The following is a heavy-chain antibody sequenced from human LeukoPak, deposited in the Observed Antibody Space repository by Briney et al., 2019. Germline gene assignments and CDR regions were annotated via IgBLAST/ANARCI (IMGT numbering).Heavy chain of an antibody. V-gene: IGHV3-23*01. D-gene: IGHD2-2*01. Sequence: SGGSLRLSCAASGFTFSSYAMSWVRQAPGKGLEWVSAISGSGGSTYYADSVKGRFTISRDNSKNTLYLQMNSLRAEDTAVYYCAKHEVSYAATTPDYWGQGTLVTVSS. J-gene: IGHJ4*02. CDR2: ISGSGGST. CDR1: GFTFSSYA. CDR3: AKHEVSYAATTPDY.